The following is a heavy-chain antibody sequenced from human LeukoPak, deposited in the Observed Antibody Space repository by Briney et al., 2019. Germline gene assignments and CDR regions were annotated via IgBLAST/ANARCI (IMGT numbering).Heavy chain of an antibody. V-gene: IGHV3-48*02. CDR3: ARDQGMVNDAFDV. CDR2: ISISSTTI. D-gene: IGHD4/OR15-4a*01. Sequence: PGGSLRLSCEPSGFSFSTYSMNWVRQAPGKGLEWISYISISSTTIYYADSVKGRFTISRDSSKNSLYLQMNNLRDDDTAVYYCARDQGMVNDAFDVWGQGTLVTVSS. J-gene: IGHJ3*01. CDR1: GFSFSTYS.